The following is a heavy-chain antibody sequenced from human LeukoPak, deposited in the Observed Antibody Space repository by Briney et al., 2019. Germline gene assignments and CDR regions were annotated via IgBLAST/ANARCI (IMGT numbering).Heavy chain of an antibody. Sequence: SETLSLTCTVSVDSISGYFWSWIRQPPGKRLEWIGRIYASGTTNYNPSLQSRVTISGDTSKNQVSLKLSSVTAADTAIYYCARVKTTISYYYMDVWGKGTTVIVSS. CDR3: ARVKTTISYYYMDV. CDR2: IYASGTT. CDR1: VDSISGYF. D-gene: IGHD3-3*01. V-gene: IGHV4-59*01. J-gene: IGHJ6*03.